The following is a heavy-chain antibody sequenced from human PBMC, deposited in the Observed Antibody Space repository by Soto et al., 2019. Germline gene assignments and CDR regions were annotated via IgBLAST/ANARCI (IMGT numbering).Heavy chain of an antibody. V-gene: IGHV3-30-3*01. J-gene: IGHJ6*02. Sequence: GGSLRLSCAASGFTFSSYAMHWVRQAPGKGLEWVAVISYDGSNKYYADSVKGRFTISRDNSKNTLYLQMNSLRAEDTAVYYCARDVGGFEQQLAYYYYYGMDVWGQGTTVTVSS. CDR2: ISYDGSNK. CDR3: ARDVGGFEQQLAYYYYYGMDV. CDR1: GFTFSSYA. D-gene: IGHD6-13*01.